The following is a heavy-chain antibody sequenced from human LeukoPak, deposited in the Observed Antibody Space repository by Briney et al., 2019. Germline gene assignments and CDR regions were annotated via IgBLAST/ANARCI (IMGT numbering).Heavy chain of an antibody. CDR3: ASSRPTNQLKRGYSYGSYLAPAPGGYYMDV. J-gene: IGHJ6*03. V-gene: IGHV4-59*01. Sequence: PSETLSLTCTVSGGSISSYYWSWIRQPPGKGLEWIGYIYYSGSTNYNPSLKSRVTISVDTSKNQFSLKLSSVTAADTAVYYCASSRPTNQLKRGYSYGSYLAPAPGGYYMDVWGKGTTVTISS. CDR1: GGSISSYY. CDR2: IYYSGST. D-gene: IGHD5-18*01.